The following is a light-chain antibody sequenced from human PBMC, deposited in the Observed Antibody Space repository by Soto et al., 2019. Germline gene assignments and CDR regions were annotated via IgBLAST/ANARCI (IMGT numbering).Light chain of an antibody. CDR1: QAVNTR. CDR3: QQYGSSPQT. J-gene: IGKJ1*01. V-gene: IGKV3-20*01. CDR2: GSS. Sequence: EIVLTQSPATLSSFPGERATLSCRASQAVNTRLAWYQHRPGQAPRLLIYGSSSRATDIPDRFSGSGSGTDFTLTISRLEPEDFAVYYCQQYGSSPQTFGQGTRWIS.